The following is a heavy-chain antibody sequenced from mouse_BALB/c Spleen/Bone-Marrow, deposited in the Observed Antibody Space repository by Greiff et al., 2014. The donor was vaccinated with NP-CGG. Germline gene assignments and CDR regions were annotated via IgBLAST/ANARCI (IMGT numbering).Heavy chain of an antibody. D-gene: IGHD4-1*01. V-gene: IGHV5-17*02. CDR2: ISSGSSTI. Sequence: EVQGVESGGGLVQPGGSRKLSCAASGFTFSSFGMHWVRQAPEKGLEWVAYISSGSSTIFCADTVKGRFTVSRDNPKNTLFLQMTSLRSEDTAMYFRTRGGNWDDFDSWGQGTTLTVSS. CDR1: GFTFSSFG. J-gene: IGHJ2*01. CDR3: TRGGNWDDFDS.